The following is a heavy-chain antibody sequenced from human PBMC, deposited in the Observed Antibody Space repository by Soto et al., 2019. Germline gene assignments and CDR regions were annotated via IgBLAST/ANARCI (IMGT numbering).Heavy chain of an antibody. CDR1: GGSISSSSYY. CDR3: ARPGHYYYYYMDV. V-gene: IGHV4-39*07. J-gene: IGHJ6*03. CDR2: IYYSGST. Sequence: SETLSLTCAVSGGSISSSSYYWGWIRQPPGKGLEWIGSIYYSGSTYYNPSLKSRVTISVDTSKNQFSLKLSSVTAADTAVYYCARPGHYYYYYMDVWGKGTTVTVSS.